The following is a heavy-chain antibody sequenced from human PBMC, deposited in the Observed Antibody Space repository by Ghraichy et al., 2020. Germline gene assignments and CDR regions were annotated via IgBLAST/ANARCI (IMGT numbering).Heavy chain of an antibody. CDR2: INHSGST. Sequence: SETLSLTCAVFGGSFSGYYWSWIRQPPGKGLEWIGEINHSGSTNYNPSLMSRVTISVDTSKNQFSLKLSSVTAADTAVYYCARDYYYGSGSYNSYYGMDVWGQGTTVTVSS. V-gene: IGHV4-34*01. J-gene: IGHJ6*02. CDR3: ARDYYYGSGSYNSYYGMDV. D-gene: IGHD3-10*01. CDR1: GGSFSGYY.